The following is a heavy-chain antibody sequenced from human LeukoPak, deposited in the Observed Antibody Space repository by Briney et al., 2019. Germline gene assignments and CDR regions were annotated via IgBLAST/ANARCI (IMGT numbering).Heavy chain of an antibody. V-gene: IGHV4-59*01. D-gene: IGHD6-13*01. CDR1: GGSISSYY. J-gene: IGHJ4*02. CDR2: IYYSGTT. Sequence: SETLSLTCTVSGGSISSYYWSWIRQPQGKGLRGIGYIYYSGTTNYNPSLKSRVTISVDTSKNQFSLKLSSVTAADTAVYYCARGVYIAAAQYGYWGQGTLVSVSS. CDR3: ARGVYIAAAQYGY.